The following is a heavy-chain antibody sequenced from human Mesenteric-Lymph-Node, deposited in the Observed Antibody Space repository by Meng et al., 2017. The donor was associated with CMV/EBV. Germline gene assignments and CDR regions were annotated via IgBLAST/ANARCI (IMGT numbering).Heavy chain of an antibody. D-gene: IGHD2-2*01. J-gene: IGHJ4*02. CDR3: ARYVVVVPATYYFDY. V-gene: IGHV4-59*12. CDR2: IYYSGST. CDR1: GGSISSYY. Sequence: SETLSLTCTVSGGSISSYYWSWIRQPPGKGLEWIGYIYYSGSTNYNPSLKSRVTISVDTSKNQFSLKLSSVTAADTAVYYCARYVVVVPATYYFDYWGQGTLVTVSS.